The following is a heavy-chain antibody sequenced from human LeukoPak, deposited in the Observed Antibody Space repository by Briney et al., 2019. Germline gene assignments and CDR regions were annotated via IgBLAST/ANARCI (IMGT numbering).Heavy chain of an antibody. CDR3: ARARESKGYDFWSGFLYAFDI. Sequence: ASVKVSCKATVGTFSSYAISWVRQAPGQGLEWMGGIIPIFGTANYAQKFQGRVTITTDESTSTAYMELSSLRSEDTAVYYCARARESKGYDFWSGFLYAFDIWGQGTMVTVSS. CDR1: VGTFSSYA. D-gene: IGHD3-3*01. J-gene: IGHJ3*02. CDR2: IIPIFGTA. V-gene: IGHV1-69*05.